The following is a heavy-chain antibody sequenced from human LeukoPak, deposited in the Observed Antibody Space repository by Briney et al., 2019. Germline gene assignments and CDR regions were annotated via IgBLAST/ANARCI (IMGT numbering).Heavy chain of an antibody. CDR3: AKDSSGWYEDYFDY. V-gene: IGHV3-23*01. CDR2: ISGSGGST. D-gene: IGHD6-19*01. J-gene: IGHJ4*02. CDR1: GFTFSSYA. Sequence: EAGGSLRLSCAASGFTFSSYAMSRVRQAPGKGLEWVSAISGSGGSTYYADSVKGRFTISRDNSKNTLYLQMNSLRAEDTAVYYCAKDSSGWYEDYFDYWGQGTLVTVSS.